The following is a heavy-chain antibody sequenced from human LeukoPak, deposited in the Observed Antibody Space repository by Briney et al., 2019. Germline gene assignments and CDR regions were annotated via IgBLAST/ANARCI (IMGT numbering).Heavy chain of an antibody. J-gene: IGHJ4*02. CDR3: ARDLQGEQPHGY. Sequence: SVKVSCKASGGTFSSYAISWVRQAPGQGLEWMGRIIPILGIANYAQKFQGRVTITADKSTSTAYMELSSLRSEDTAVYYCARDLQGEQPHGYWGQGTLVTVSS. CDR1: GGTFSSYA. V-gene: IGHV1-69*04. CDR2: IIPILGIA. D-gene: IGHD1-26*01.